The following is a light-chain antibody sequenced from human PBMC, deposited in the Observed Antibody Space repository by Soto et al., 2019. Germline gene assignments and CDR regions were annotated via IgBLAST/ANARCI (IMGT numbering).Light chain of an antibody. CDR2: VAS. CDR1: QSVSNNY. CDR3: QQYGTSPKT. V-gene: IGKV3-20*01. J-gene: IGKJ1*01. Sequence: EIVLTHSPGTLSLSPGERSTLSCRTSQSVSNNYLALYQQKPGQAPRLLIYVASSRATGIPDRFTGSGSGTNFTLTIIRLEREDFAVYYCQQYGTSPKTFGQGTKVDIK.